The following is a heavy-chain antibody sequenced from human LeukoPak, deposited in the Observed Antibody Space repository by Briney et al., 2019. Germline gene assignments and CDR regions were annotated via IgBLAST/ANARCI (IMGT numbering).Heavy chain of an antibody. CDR3: ARTTRLYYFDY. Sequence: SETLSLTCTVSGGSISTYYWSWIRQPAGKGLEWIGRIYSGGSTNYNPSLKSRVTMSVDRSKNQFSLKLSSVTAADTAVYYCARTTRLYYFDYWGQGTLVTVSS. V-gene: IGHV4-4*07. J-gene: IGHJ4*02. D-gene: IGHD1-14*01. CDR2: IYSGGST. CDR1: GGSISTYY.